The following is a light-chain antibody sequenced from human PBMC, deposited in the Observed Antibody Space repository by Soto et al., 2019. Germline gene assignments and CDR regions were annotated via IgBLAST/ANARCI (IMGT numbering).Light chain of an antibody. J-gene: IGKJ1*01. Sequence: EIVWTQSPGTLSLSPGERATLSCRASQTITSTYLAWYQQKPGQAPRLLIYGASSRATGIPDRFSGSGSEIDFTLTISRLEPEDFAVYYCHHYGSTFGQGTKVDIK. CDR3: HHYGST. V-gene: IGKV3-20*01. CDR2: GAS. CDR1: QTITSTY.